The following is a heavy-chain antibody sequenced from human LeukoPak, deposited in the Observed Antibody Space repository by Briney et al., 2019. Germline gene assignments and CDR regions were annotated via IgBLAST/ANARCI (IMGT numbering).Heavy chain of an antibody. D-gene: IGHD4-23*01. CDR3: ARAGPITTVVTPAYFDY. V-gene: IGHV3-64*01. Sequence: GGSLRLSCAASGFTFSSYAMHWVRQAPGKGLEYVSAISSNGGGTYYANSVKGRFTISRDNSKNTLYLQMGSLRAEDMAVYYCARAGPITTVVTPAYFDYWGQGTLVTVSS. CDR2: ISSNGGGT. J-gene: IGHJ4*02. CDR1: GFTFSSYA.